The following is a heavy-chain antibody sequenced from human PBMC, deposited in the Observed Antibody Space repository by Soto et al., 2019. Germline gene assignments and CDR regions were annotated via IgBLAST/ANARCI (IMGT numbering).Heavy chain of an antibody. CDR3: ARIDSRVVIINPNFDY. Sequence: GGSLRLSCAASGFTFSSYAMSWVRQAPGKGLEWVSAISGSGGSTYYADSVKGRFTISRDNSKNTLYLQMNSLRAEDTAVYYCARIDSRVVIINPNFDYWGQGTLVTVSS. CDR2: ISGSGGST. D-gene: IGHD3-3*01. V-gene: IGHV3-23*01. J-gene: IGHJ4*02. CDR1: GFTFSSYA.